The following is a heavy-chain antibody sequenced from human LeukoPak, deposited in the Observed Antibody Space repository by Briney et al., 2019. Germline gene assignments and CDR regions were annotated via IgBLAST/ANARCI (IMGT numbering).Heavy chain of an antibody. D-gene: IGHD3-3*01. CDR3: ARGLFLEWLLPPPPLNWFAP. V-gene: IGHV4-4*02. CDR1: GGSISSSNW. CDR2: IYHSGST. J-gene: IGHJ5*02. Sequence: SETLSLTCAVSGGSISSSNWWSWVRQPPGKGLEWIGEIYHSGSTNYNPSLKSRVTISVDKSKNQFSLKLSSVTAADTAVYYCARGLFLEWLLPPPPLNWFAPGGQETLVTVPS.